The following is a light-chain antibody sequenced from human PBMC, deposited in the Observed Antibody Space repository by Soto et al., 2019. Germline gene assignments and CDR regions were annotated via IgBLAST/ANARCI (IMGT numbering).Light chain of an antibody. CDR3: QHYNNWPSFT. J-gene: IGKJ2*01. V-gene: IGKV3-15*01. CDR2: GAS. Sequence: ETVMTQSPATLSVSPGERATLSCRASQSVSSNLAWYQQKPGQAPRLLIYGASTRATSIPARFSGSGSGTEFTLTISSLQSEDVAVYYCQHYNNWPSFTFGQGTKLEIK. CDR1: QSVSSN.